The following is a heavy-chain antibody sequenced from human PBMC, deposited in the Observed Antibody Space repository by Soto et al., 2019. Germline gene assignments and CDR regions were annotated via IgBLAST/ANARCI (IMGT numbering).Heavy chain of an antibody. J-gene: IGHJ6*02. V-gene: IGHV3-21*01. Sequence: GGSLRLSCAASGFTFSSYSMNWVRQAPGKGLEWVSSISSSSSYIYYADSVKGRFTISRDNAKNSLYLQMNSLRAEDTAVYYCARDYSRRYYYYYYGMDVWGQGTTVTVSS. CDR1: GFTFSSYS. CDR2: ISSSSSYI. CDR3: ARDYSRRYYYYYYGMDV. D-gene: IGHD5-18*01.